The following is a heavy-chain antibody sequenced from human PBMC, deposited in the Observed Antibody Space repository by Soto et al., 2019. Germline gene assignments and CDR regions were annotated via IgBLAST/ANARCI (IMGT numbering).Heavy chain of an antibody. D-gene: IGHD3-22*01. V-gene: IGHV3-33*01. CDR1: GFTFSNFC. Sequence: GGPLRLCCEASGFTFSNFCMNWVRQAPGKGLEWVARVWYDGSSKYYVDSVKGRFTISRDNSKETVYLQMNSLRAEDTGVYYCAREIDSYYYGMDVWGQVTTVTVSS. J-gene: IGHJ6*02. CDR3: AREIDSYYYGMDV. CDR2: VWYDGSSK.